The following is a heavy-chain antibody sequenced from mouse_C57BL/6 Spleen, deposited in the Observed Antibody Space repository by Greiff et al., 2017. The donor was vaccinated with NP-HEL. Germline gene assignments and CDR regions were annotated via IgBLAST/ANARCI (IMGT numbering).Heavy chain of an antibody. CDR2: IYPGAGDT. CDR3: ARSEYYGSSTIYYAMDY. D-gene: IGHD1-1*01. CDR1: GYAFSSSW. V-gene: IGHV1-82*01. J-gene: IGHJ4*01. Sequence: QVQLQQSGPELVKPGASVKISCKASGYAFSSSWMNWVKQRPGTGLEWIGRIYPGAGDTNYNGKFKGKANLPADKSSSTAYMQRSSLTSEDSAVYFWARSEYYGSSTIYYAMDYWGQGTSVTVSS.